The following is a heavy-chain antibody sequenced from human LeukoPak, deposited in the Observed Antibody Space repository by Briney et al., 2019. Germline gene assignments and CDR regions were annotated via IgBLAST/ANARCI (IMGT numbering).Heavy chain of an antibody. J-gene: IGHJ4*02. CDR2: ISSSGSTI. CDR1: GFTFSSYE. CDR3: ASGAAAGRLDY. V-gene: IGHV3-48*03. D-gene: IGHD6-13*01. Sequence: GSLRLSCAASGFTFSSYEMNWVRQAPGKGLEWVSYISSSGSTIYYADSVKGRFTISRDNAKNSLYLQMNSLRAADTAVYYCASGAAAGRLDYWGQGTLVTVSS.